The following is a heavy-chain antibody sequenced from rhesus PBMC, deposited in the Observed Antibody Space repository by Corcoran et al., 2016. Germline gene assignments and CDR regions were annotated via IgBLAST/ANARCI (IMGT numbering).Heavy chain of an antibody. D-gene: IGHD4-29*01. CDR2: IDPSDSDT. CDR3: AKEDGSSFFDY. CDR1: GYSFTSYW. Sequence: EVQLVQSGAEVKRPGESLKISCKPSGYSFTSYWISWLRQMPGKGLGWRGAIDPSDSDTRYSPSFQGQVTISADKSISTAYLQWSSLKASDSATYYCAKEDGSSFFDYWGQGVLVTVSS. J-gene: IGHJ4*01. V-gene: IGHV5-2*01.